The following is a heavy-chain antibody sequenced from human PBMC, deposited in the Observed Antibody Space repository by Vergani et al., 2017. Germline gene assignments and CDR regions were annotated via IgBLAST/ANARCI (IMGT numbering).Heavy chain of an antibody. CDR1: GFTFSSYW. Sequence: EVQLVESGGGLVQPGGSLRLSCAASGFTFSSYWMSWVRQAPGKGLEWVANIKQDGREKYYVDSVKGRFTIPRDNAKNSLYLQMNSLRAEDTAVYYCARYVETPVGATRRCFDPWGQGTLVTVSS. CDR3: ARYVETPVGATRRCFDP. D-gene: IGHD1-26*01. J-gene: IGHJ5*02. CDR2: IKQDGREK. V-gene: IGHV3-7*01.